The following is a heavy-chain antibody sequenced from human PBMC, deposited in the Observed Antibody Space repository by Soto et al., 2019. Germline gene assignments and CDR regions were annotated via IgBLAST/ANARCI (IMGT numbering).Heavy chain of an antibody. V-gene: IGHV3-33*01. D-gene: IGHD6-13*01. CDR2: IWYDGSNK. J-gene: IGHJ6*02. CDR3: ARGSSSSWYYYYYGMDV. CDR1: GFTFSSYG. Sequence: PGGSLRLSCAASGFTFSSYGMHWVRQAPGKRLEWVAVIWYDGSNKYYADSVKGRFTISRDNSKNTLYLQMNSLRAEDTAVYYCARGSSSSWYYYYYGMDVWGQGTTVTVSS.